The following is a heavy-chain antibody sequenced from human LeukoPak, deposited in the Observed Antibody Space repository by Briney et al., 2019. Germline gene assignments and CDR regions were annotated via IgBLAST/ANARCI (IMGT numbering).Heavy chain of an antibody. V-gene: IGHV3-11*04. CDR1: GFTFSDYY. Sequence: PGGSLRLSCTASGFTFSDYYMTWIRQAPGKGLEWVSYIRSSGGTTSVADSVKGRFTISRDNAKNALYLQMNTLTAEDTAVYYCARVGYYHDGSGYSLPYYYYYMDVWGKGTTVTVSS. J-gene: IGHJ6*03. CDR3: ARVGYYHDGSGYSLPYYYYYMDV. D-gene: IGHD3-22*01. CDR2: IRSSGGTT.